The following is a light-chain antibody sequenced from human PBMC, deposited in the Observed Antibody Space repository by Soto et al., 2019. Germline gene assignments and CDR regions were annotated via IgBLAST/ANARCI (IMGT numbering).Light chain of an antibody. Sequence: EIVMTQSPATLSVSPGERATLSCRASQSLSTNLAWYQQKPGQAPRLLIYGAYTRATGIPARCSGRGSGTEFTLTIRRLQSEDFAVYYCKQYDNWPLTFGGGTKVDIK. CDR3: KQYDNWPLT. J-gene: IGKJ4*02. CDR1: QSLSTN. V-gene: IGKV3-15*01. CDR2: GAY.